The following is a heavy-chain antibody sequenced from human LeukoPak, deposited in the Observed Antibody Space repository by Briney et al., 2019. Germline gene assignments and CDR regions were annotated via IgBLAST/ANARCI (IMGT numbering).Heavy chain of an antibody. J-gene: IGHJ4*02. D-gene: IGHD6-13*01. V-gene: IGHV4-31*03. Sequence: SETLSLTCTVSGGSISSGGYYWSWIRQHPGKGLEWIGYIYYSGSTYYNPSLKSRVTISVDTSKNQFSLKLSSVTAADTAFYYCAREEYSSDWYGHDSWGQGTLVTVSS. CDR2: IYYSGST. CDR1: GGSISSGGYY. CDR3: AREEYSSDWYGHDS.